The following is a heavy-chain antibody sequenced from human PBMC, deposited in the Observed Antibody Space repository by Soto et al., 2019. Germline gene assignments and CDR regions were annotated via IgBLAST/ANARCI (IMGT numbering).Heavy chain of an antibody. Sequence: GGSLRLSCAASGFTFSNAWMNWVRQAPGKVLEWVAVMSYDGSNKYYADSVKGRFTISKDNSKNTLYLQVDSLRVEDTAVYYCAKDSPPDYWGQGALVTVSS. CDR1: GFTFSNAW. J-gene: IGHJ4*02. CDR3: AKDSPPDY. CDR2: MSYDGSNK. V-gene: IGHV3-30*18.